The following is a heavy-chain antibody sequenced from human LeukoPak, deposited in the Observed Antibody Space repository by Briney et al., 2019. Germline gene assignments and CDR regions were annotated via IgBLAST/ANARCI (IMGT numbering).Heavy chain of an antibody. CDR2: MNPNSGNT. D-gene: IGHD3-10*01. CDR3: ARGPDYYGSGSYYKLDY. V-gene: IGHV1-8*02. Sequence: ASVKVSCKASGYTFTSYGISWVREAPGQGVEWLGWMNPNSGNTGYAKKFQGRVTMTRNTSITTAYMELSSLRSEDTDVYYCARGPDYYGSGSYYKLDYWGQGTLVTVSS. CDR1: GYTFTSYG. J-gene: IGHJ4*02.